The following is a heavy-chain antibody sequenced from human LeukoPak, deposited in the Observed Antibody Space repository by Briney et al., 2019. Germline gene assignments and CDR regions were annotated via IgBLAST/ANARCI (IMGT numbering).Heavy chain of an antibody. D-gene: IGHD5-18*01. V-gene: IGHV4-59*01. CDR3: ARAGYSYGTGYYFDY. CDR1: GGSISSYY. Sequence: KPSETLSLTRTVSGGSISSYYWSWIRRPPGKGLEWIGYIYYTGATYYNPSLKSRVTISLDTSKNQFSLELSSVIAADAAVYYCARAGYSYGTGYYFDYWGQGALVTVSS. J-gene: IGHJ4*02. CDR2: IYYTGAT.